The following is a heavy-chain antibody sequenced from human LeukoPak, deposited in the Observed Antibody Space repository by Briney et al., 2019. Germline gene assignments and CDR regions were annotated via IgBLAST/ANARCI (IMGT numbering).Heavy chain of an antibody. J-gene: IGHJ5*02. CDR2: ISGSGGYT. Sequence: QPGGSLRLSCAASGLTFSNYAMSWVPQAPGKGLDWVSAISGSGGYTYYADSVKGRFIISRDNSKNTLYLQMNSLRAEDTAVYSCAREASQGGPNWFDPWGQGTLVTVSS. CDR1: GLTFSNYA. D-gene: IGHD3-16*01. V-gene: IGHV3-23*01. CDR3: AREASQGGPNWFDP.